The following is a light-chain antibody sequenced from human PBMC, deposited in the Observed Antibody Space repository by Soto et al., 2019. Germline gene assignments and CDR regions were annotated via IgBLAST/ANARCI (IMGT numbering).Light chain of an antibody. CDR3: QSYDTSLSGYV. CDR1: SSNIGATYE. CDR2: GNN. V-gene: IGLV1-40*01. J-gene: IGLJ1*01. Sequence: QPVLTQPPSVSVAPGQRVTISCTGSSSNIGATYEVHWYQQLPGRAPKLLIYGNNNRPSGVPDRFSGSKSGTSGSLAITGLQAEDEADYYCQSYDTSLSGYVFGTGTKVTVL.